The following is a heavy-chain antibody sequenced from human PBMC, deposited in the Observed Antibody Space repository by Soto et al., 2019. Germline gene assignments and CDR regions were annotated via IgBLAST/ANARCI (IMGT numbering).Heavy chain of an antibody. CDR3: AKMTAVAGNNWFDP. CDR2: ISGSGGST. D-gene: IGHD6-19*01. Sequence: PGGSLRLSCAASGFTVSGPYMNWVRQAPGKGLEWVSAISGSGGSTYYADSVKGRFTISRDNSKNTLYLQMNSLRAEDTAVYYCAKMTAVAGNNWFDPWGQGTLVTVSS. CDR1: GFTVSGPY. V-gene: IGHV3-23*01. J-gene: IGHJ5*02.